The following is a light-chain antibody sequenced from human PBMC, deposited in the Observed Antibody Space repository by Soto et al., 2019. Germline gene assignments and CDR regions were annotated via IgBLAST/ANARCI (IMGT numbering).Light chain of an antibody. V-gene: IGKV3-11*01. CDR2: DAS. J-gene: IGKJ3*01. CDR3: QQLSNWHPCLFT. Sequence: EIVLTQSPATLSLSPGERATLSCRASQSVSSYLAWYQQKPGQAPRLLIYDASNRATGIPARFSGSGSGTDFPLTISSPEPEDFAVYYCQQLSNWHPCLFTFGPGTKVDIK. CDR1: QSVSSY.